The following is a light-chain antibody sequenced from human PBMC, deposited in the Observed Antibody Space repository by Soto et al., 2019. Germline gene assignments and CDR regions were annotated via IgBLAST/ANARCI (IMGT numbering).Light chain of an antibody. J-gene: IGLJ1*01. CDR1: SSDVGGYDY. CDR2: EVS. Sequence: QSVLTQPASVSGSPGQSITISCTGTSSDVGGYDYVSWYQLHLGKAPKLMIFEVSNRPSGVSYRFSGSKSGNTASLTISGLQVEDEADYFCSSYSISTAYLFGTGTKLTVL. CDR3: SSYSISTAYL. V-gene: IGLV2-14*01.